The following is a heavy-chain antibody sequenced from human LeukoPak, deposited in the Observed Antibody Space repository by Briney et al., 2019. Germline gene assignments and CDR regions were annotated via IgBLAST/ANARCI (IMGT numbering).Heavy chain of an antibody. J-gene: IGHJ4*02. CDR3: AKALEQETVIALDS. V-gene: IGHV3-23*01. Sequence: GGSLRLSCATSGFTFSTYAMSWVRQAPGKGLEWVSAISGSGGSTYYADSVKGRFTISRDNSKNTLYLQMNSLRAEDTSIYFCAKALEQETVIALDSWGQGTLVTVSS. CDR2: ISGSGGST. CDR1: GFTFSTYA. D-gene: IGHD6-13*01.